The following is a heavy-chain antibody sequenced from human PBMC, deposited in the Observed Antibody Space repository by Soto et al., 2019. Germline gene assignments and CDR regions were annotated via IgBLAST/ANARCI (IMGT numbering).Heavy chain of an antibody. CDR3: ARSMITFGGVIGDY. Sequence: QVQLVQSGAEVKKPGASVKVSCKASGYRFNTYGIVWVRQAPGQGIEWMGWISPYTGKTNYAQKFQGIITMTTDTTTTTASMELMSLTSDDTAVYFCARSMITFGGVIGDYWGQGTLVTVSS. J-gene: IGHJ4*02. V-gene: IGHV1-18*01. D-gene: IGHD3-16*02. CDR1: GYRFNTYG. CDR2: ISPYTGKT.